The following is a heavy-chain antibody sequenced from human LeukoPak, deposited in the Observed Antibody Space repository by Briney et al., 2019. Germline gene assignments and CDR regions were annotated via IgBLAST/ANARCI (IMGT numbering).Heavy chain of an antibody. Sequence: GGSLGLSCAASGFTFDDYAMHWVRQAPGKGLEWVSGISWNSGSIGYADSVKGRFTISRDNAKNSLYLQMNSLRAEDTALYYCAKGRYCSSTSCYTGLFWNNGWFDPWGQGTLVTVSS. CDR3: AKGRYCSSTSCYTGLFWNNGWFDP. CDR1: GFTFDDYA. D-gene: IGHD2-2*02. CDR2: ISWNSGSI. V-gene: IGHV3-9*01. J-gene: IGHJ5*02.